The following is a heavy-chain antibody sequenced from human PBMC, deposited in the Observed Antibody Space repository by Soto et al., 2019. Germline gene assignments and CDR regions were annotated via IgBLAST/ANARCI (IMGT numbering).Heavy chain of an antibody. J-gene: IGHJ6*02. V-gene: IGHV5-51*01. CDR2: IFPGDSDT. CDR3: AGGGVRGVITRTRDYYGMDV. Sequence: GESLKISCKGSGYSFASSWIAWVRQMPGKGLELMGIIFPGDSDTRYSPSFQGQVTISADKSISTAYLQWSSLKASDTAMYYCAGGGVRGVITRTRDYYGMDVWGQGSTVTVSS. D-gene: IGHD3-10*01. CDR1: GYSFASSW.